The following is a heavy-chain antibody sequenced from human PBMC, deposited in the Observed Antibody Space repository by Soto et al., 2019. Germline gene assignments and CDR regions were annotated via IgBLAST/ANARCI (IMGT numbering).Heavy chain of an antibody. CDR3: ARDRLVPAAIGRDWFDP. D-gene: IGHD2-2*01. CDR2: IIPILGIA. Sequence: QVQLVQSGAEVKNPGSSVKVSCKASGGTFSSYTISWVRQAPGQGLEWMGRIIPILGIANYAQKFQGRVTITADKSTSTAYMELSSLRSEDTAVYYCARDRLVPAAIGRDWFDPWGQGTLVTVSS. CDR1: GGTFSSYT. V-gene: IGHV1-69*08. J-gene: IGHJ5*02.